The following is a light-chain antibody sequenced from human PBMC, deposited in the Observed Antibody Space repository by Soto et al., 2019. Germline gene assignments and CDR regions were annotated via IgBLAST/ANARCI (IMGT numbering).Light chain of an antibody. CDR3: GSWDGSLNTYV. CDR2: ASD. V-gene: IGLV1-51*01. Sequence: QSVLTQPPSVSAAPGQKVTISCSGGSSNSGNYYVSWYQQLPGVAPKLLIFASDKRPSGIPDRFSGSQSGASGTLDITGLQTGDEADYYCGSWDGSLNTYVFGTGTKVTVL. CDR1: SSNSGNYY. J-gene: IGLJ1*01.